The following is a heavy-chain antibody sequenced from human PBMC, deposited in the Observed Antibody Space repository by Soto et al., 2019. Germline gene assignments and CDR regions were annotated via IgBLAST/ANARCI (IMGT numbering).Heavy chain of an antibody. Sequence: SETLSLTCAVSGGSISTTHWWTWVRQPPGKGLEWIGEIYHSGSTNYNPSLKSRVTISVDNSKNQFSLKLSSVIAADTAVYYCARDNRSGYYFEYWGQGTPVTVSS. CDR2: IYHSGST. CDR1: GGSISTTHW. D-gene: IGHD3-3*01. J-gene: IGHJ4*02. CDR3: ARDNRSGYYFEY. V-gene: IGHV4-4*02.